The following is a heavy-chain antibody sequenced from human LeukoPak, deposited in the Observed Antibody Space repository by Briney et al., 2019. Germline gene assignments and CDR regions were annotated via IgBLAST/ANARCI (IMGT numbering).Heavy chain of an antibody. CDR2: ISYDGSNK. J-gene: IGHJ4*02. V-gene: IGHV3-30*04. D-gene: IGHD5-18*01. Sequence: GGSLRLSCAASGFTFSSYAMHWVRQAPGKGLEWVAVISYDGSNKYYADSVKGRFTISRDNAKNTLYLQMNNLRGEDTALYYCSKAGDTNYYRYGDYWGQGTLVTVSS. CDR1: GFTFSSYA. CDR3: SKAGDTNYYRYGDY.